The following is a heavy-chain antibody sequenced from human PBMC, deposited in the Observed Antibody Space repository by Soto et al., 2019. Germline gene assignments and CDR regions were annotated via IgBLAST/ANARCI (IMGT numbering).Heavy chain of an antibody. D-gene: IGHD1-26*01. J-gene: IGHJ6*02. CDR3: AKDPPWTVGPLAMDV. CDR2: FSGSGGNI. Sequence: GGSLRLSCVASGFAFSTHAMSWVRQAPGKGLEWVSTFSGSGGNIYYAESVKGRLTVSRDDSKNTLYLQMNSLRVEDTAVYYCAKDPPWTVGPLAMDVWGQGTTVTVSS. V-gene: IGHV3-23*01. CDR1: GFAFSTHA.